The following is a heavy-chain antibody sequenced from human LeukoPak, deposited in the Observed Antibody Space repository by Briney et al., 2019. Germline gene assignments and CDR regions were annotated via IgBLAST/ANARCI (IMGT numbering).Heavy chain of an antibody. D-gene: IGHD3-22*01. V-gene: IGHV4-59*01. J-gene: IGHJ4*02. CDR1: GGSISSYY. CDR2: LYYSGST. Sequence: PSETLSLTCTVSGGSISSYYGNWIRRPRGKGLVGIVYLYYSGSTNYNPSLKSRVTISVDTSKNQFSLKLSSVTAADTAVYYCARGANSSGYYSIFYFDYWGQGTLVTVSS. CDR3: ARGANSSGYYSIFYFDY.